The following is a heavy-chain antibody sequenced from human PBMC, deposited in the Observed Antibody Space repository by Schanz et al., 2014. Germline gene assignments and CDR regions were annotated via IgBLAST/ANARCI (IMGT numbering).Heavy chain of an antibody. D-gene: IGHD1-26*01. CDR1: GFGFSSYS. Sequence: EVQLVESGGGLVQPGGSLRLSCTASGFGFSSYSMNWVRQAPGKGLEWVSYISGSSRTIYYADSMKGRFTVSRDNAENALYLQMNSLRAEDTGLYFCARGGSGSHYRLDYWGQGTLSPSPQ. CDR2: ISGSSRTI. J-gene: IGHJ4*02. CDR3: ARGGSGSHYRLDY. V-gene: IGHV3-48*01.